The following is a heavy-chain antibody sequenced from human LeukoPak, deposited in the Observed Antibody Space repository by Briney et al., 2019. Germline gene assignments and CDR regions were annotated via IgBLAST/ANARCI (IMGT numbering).Heavy chain of an antibody. V-gene: IGHV3-21*01. J-gene: IGHJ1*01. CDR2: ISSSSSYI. CDR1: GFTFRNHG. D-gene: IGHD1-26*01. CDR3: ARDRLGAARGH. Sequence: PGRSLRLSCEASGFTFRNHGMHWVRQAPGKGLEWVSSISSSSSYIYYADSVKGRFTISRDNAKNSLYLQMNSLRAEDTAVYYCARDRLGAARGHWGQGTLVTVSS.